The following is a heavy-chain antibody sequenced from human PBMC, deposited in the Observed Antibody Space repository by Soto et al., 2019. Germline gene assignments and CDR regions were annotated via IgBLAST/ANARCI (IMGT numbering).Heavy chain of an antibody. CDR1: GFTYSSYW. Sequence: GGSLRLSCAASGFTYSSYWMHWVSQATGKGLEWVSTISTAGNTYSPGSVKGRFTISRENAKNSLYLQMNSLRVDDTAVYYCARGRDSGLYYFDYWGRGTLVTSPQ. CDR2: ISTAGNT. D-gene: IGHD2-21*01. J-gene: IGHJ4*02. V-gene: IGHV3-13*01. CDR3: ARGRDSGLYYFDY.